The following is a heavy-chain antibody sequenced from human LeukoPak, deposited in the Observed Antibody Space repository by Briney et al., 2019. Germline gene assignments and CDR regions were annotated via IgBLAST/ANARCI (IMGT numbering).Heavy chain of an antibody. J-gene: IGHJ4*02. D-gene: IGHD3-3*01. Sequence: SETLSLTCTVSGGSFSSGSYYWRWIRQPPGKGLEWIGYIYYSGSTNYNPSLKSRVTISVDTSKNQFSLKLSSVTAADTAVYYSARAPNHYDFWSGYYPYYFDYWGQGTLVTVSS. V-gene: IGHV4-61*01. CDR2: IYYSGST. CDR1: GGSFSSGSYY. CDR3: ARAPNHYDFWSGYYPYYFDY.